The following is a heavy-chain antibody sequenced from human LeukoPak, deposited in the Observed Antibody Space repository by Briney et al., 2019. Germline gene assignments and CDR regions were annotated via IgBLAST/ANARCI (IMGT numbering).Heavy chain of an antibody. Sequence: SETLSLTCTVSGGSISSGNYYWNWIRQPAGKGLEWIGRIYTSGSTNYNPSLKSRATLSLDTSKNQFSLRLTSVTAADTAVYYCARKLSSGWYGFDYWGQGILATVAS. CDR2: IYTSGST. D-gene: IGHD6-19*01. CDR1: GGSISSGNYY. CDR3: ARKLSSGWYGFDY. J-gene: IGHJ4*02. V-gene: IGHV4-61*02.